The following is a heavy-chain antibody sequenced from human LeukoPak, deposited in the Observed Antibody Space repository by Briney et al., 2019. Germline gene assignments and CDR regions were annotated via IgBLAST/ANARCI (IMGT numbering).Heavy chain of an antibody. CDR2: ISAYNGNT. CDR1: GYXFTSYD. CDR3: ARARSVSDY. J-gene: IGHJ4*02. D-gene: IGHD3-16*01. Sequence: ASVKVSCKASGYXFTSYDINWVRQAPGQGLEWMGWISAYNGNTNYAQKLQGRVTMTTDTSTRIAYMELRSLRSDDTAVYFCARARSVSDYWGQGTLVTVSS. V-gene: IGHV1-18*01.